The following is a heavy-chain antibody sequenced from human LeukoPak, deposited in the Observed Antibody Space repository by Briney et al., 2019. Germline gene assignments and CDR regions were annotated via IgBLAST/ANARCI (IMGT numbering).Heavy chain of an antibody. V-gene: IGHV6-1*01. CDR1: GDSVSSNRVA. Sequence: SPTLSLTFAISGDSVSSNRVAWTWIRQSPTRGLEWLGRTYYRSKSNHDYGVFVRGLITIYADTSKNEFHLHLNSMTPEDTAVYDCAMDNWGDLYLDNWGQGTLVTVSS. CDR2: TYYRSKSNH. CDR3: AMDNWGDLYLDN. D-gene: IGHD1-1*01. J-gene: IGHJ4*02.